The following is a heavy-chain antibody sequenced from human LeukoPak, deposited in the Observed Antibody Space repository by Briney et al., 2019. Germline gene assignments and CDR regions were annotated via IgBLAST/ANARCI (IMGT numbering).Heavy chain of an antibody. CDR3: VKGGSSLKIEVDY. CDR1: GFTFSSYA. CDR2: ISSNGGST. V-gene: IGHV3-64D*06. Sequence: GGSLRLSCSASGFTFSSYAMHWVRQAPGKGLEYVSAISSNGGSTYYADSVKGRFTISRDNSKNTLYLQMSSLRAEDTAVYYCVKGGSSLKIEVDYWGQGTLVTVSS. J-gene: IGHJ4*02. D-gene: IGHD6-13*01.